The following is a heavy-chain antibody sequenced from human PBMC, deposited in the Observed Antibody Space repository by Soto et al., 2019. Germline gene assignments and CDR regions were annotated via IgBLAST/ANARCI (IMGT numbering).Heavy chain of an antibody. J-gene: IGHJ4*02. V-gene: IGHV4-39*01. CDR2: IYYSGST. D-gene: IGHD5-18*01. CDR3: ARGYSYGYIDY. Sequence: SETLSLTCTVSGGSINRDNYYWGWIRQPPGKGLEWLGSIYYSGSTYYNPSLKSRVTLFVDTSKNQFSLKLTSVTAADTAVYYCARGYSYGYIDYWGRGTLVTVSS. CDR1: GGSINRDNYY.